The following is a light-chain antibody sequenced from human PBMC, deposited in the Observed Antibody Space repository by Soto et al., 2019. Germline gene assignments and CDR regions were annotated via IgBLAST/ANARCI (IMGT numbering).Light chain of an antibody. CDR2: GTS. CDR3: QQYDSSCT. J-gene: IGKJ1*01. CDR1: QSISSTF. V-gene: IGKV3-20*01. Sequence: EIVLTQSPGTLSLSPGERATLSCRASQSISSTFLAWYQHKPGQAPRVLIYGTSRRASGIPDRFSGGGSGTEFTLTISRLEPEDFAVYYCQQYDSSCTFGQGTKVEVK.